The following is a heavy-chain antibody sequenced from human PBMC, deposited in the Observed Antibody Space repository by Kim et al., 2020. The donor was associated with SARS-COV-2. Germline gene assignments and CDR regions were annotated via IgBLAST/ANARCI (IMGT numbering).Heavy chain of an antibody. Sequence: ADSETGRFTISRDTAKHSLYLQMNILRAEDTAVYYCERDVEVTTIYGLDLWGQGTMVTVSS. CDR3: ERDVEVTTIYGLDL. J-gene: IGHJ3*01. V-gene: IGHV3-21*01. D-gene: IGHD2-21*02.